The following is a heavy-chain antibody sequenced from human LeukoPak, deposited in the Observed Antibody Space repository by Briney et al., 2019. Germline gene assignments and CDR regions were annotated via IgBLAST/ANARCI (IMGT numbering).Heavy chain of an antibody. Sequence: ASVKVSCKASGNTFTSYDINWVRQATGQGLEWMGWMNPNSGNTGYAQKFQGRVTMTRNTSISTAYMELSSLRSEDTAVYYCARSGGNYYDSSGYYPGHNWFDPWGQGTLVTVSS. CDR2: MNPNSGNT. V-gene: IGHV1-8*01. CDR1: GNTFTSYD. J-gene: IGHJ5*02. CDR3: ARSGGNYYDSSGYYPGHNWFDP. D-gene: IGHD3-22*01.